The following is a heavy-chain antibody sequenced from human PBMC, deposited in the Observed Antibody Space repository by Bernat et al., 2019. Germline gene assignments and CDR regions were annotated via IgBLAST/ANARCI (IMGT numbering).Heavy chain of an antibody. J-gene: IGHJ4*02. CDR1: GFTFSSYA. CDR3: ANHLVVTYGSFDY. Sequence: EVQLLESGGGLVQPGGSLRLSCAASGFTFSSYAMSWVRQAPGKGLEWVSAISGSGGSTYYADSVKGRFTISRDNSKNTLYLQMNSLRAEDPAVYYCANHLVVTYGSFDYWGQGTLVTVSS. V-gene: IGHV3-23*01. D-gene: IGHD2-15*01. CDR2: ISGSGGST.